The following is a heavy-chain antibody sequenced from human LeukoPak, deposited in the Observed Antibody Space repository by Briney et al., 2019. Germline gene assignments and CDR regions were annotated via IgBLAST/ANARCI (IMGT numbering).Heavy chain of an antibody. V-gene: IGHV3-11*01. CDR1: GFTFSDYY. CDR3: AKDEVRGSVAFYYFDY. Sequence: GGSLRLSCAASGFTFSDYYMSWIRQAPGKGLEWVSYISSSGSTIYYADSVKGRFTISRDNAKNSLYLQMNSLRAEDTALYYCAKDEVRGSVAFYYFDYWGQGTLVTVSS. J-gene: IGHJ4*02. D-gene: IGHD3-16*01. CDR2: ISSSGSTI.